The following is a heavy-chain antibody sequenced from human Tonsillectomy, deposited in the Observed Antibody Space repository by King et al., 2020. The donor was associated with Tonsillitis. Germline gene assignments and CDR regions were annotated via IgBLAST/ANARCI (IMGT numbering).Heavy chain of an antibody. CDR3: ARDHSGSGGPLDAFDI. CDR2: ISSSSSYI. V-gene: IGHV3-21*01. D-gene: IGHD3-10*01. CDR1: GFTFSSYS. J-gene: IGHJ3*02. Sequence: VQLVESGGGLVKPGGSLRLSCAASGFTFSSYSMNWVRQAPGKGLEWVSSISSSSSYIYYADSVKGRFTISRDNAKNSLYLQMNSLRAEDTAVYYCARDHSGSGGPLDAFDIWGQGTMVTVSS.